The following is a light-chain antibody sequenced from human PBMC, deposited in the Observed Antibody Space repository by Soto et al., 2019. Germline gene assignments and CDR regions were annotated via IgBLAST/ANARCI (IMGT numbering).Light chain of an antibody. CDR2: EGT. V-gene: IGLV2-23*01. J-gene: IGLJ1*01. CDR1: SSDVGSYNR. Sequence: QSALTQPASVSGSPGQSITISCTGTSSDVGSYNRVSWYQQHPGKAPKLMIYEGTQRPSGVSTRFSGSKSGNTASLTISGLLAEDGGDYYCCSYTTTSPYVFGSGTQLTVL. CDR3: CSYTTTSPYV.